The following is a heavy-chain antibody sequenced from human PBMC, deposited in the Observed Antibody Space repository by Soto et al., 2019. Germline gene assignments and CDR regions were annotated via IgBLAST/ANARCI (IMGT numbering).Heavy chain of an antibody. Sequence: ASVKVSCKASGGTFSSYAISWVRQAPGQGLEWMGGIIPIFGTANYAQKFQGRVTITADESTSTAYMELRSLRSDDTAVYYCARDQGFLEWSTAYYYGMDVWGQGTTVTVSS. CDR2: IIPIFGTA. D-gene: IGHD3-3*01. J-gene: IGHJ6*02. CDR3: ARDQGFLEWSTAYYYGMDV. CDR1: GGTFSSYA. V-gene: IGHV1-69*13.